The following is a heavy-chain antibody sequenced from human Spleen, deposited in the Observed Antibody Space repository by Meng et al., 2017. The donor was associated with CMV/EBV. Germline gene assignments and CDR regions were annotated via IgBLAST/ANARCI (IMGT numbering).Heavy chain of an antibody. CDR1: GFIFSDHY. Sequence: EVQLVESGGGLVQPGGSLRLSCAASGFIFSDHYMDWVRQAPGRGLEWVGRTKNKGDSYTTEYAASVKNRFIISRDASENSLYLQMNSLRAEDTAVYYCARPPGQWWGQGTLVTVSS. V-gene: IGHV3-72*01. CDR3: ARPPGQW. CDR2: TKNKGDSYTT. J-gene: IGHJ4*02. D-gene: IGHD6-19*01.